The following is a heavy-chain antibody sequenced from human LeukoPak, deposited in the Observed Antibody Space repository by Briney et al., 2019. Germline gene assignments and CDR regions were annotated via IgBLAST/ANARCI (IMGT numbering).Heavy chain of an antibody. CDR3: AKSLTVVPAAPYYYMDV. CDR2: ISDSGGGT. CDR1: GFTFSNYA. J-gene: IGHJ6*03. D-gene: IGHD2-2*01. Sequence: GGSLRLSCVVSGFTFSNYAMTWVRQAPGKGLEWVSTISDSGGGTYYADSVKGRFTISRDNSKNTLYLQMNSLRAEDTAVYYCAKSLTVVPAAPYYYMDVWGKGTTVTVSS. V-gene: IGHV3-23*01.